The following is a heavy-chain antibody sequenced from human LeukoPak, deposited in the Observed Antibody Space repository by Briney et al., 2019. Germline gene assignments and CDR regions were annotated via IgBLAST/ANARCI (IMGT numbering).Heavy chain of an antibody. Sequence: GGSLRLSFAASGFPVSSSNYRNWVRQPHGRGPEWVSGIYTGGTTYYTDSVKGRFTISRDNPNNTLYLQMHSLRAEDTAVYYCAREISRFGSWGQGTLVTVSS. CDR3: AREISRFGS. J-gene: IGHJ4*02. CDR2: IYTGGTT. V-gene: IGHV3-66*01. D-gene: IGHD3-16*01. CDR1: GFPVSSSNY.